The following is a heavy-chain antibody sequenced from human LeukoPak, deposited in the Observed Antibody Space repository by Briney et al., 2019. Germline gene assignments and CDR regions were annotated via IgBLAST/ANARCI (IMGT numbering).Heavy chain of an antibody. J-gene: IGHJ4*02. D-gene: IGHD6-19*01. CDR3: ARAQIRRYSSGWYVCYFDY. V-gene: IGHV3-7*01. CDR2: IKQDGSEK. CDR1: GFTFSSYW. Sequence: GGSLRLSCAASGFTFSSYWMSWVRQAPGKGLEWVANIKQDGSEKYYVDSVKGRFTISRDNAKNSLYLQMNSLRAEDTAVYYCARAQIRRYSSGWYVCYFDYWGQGTLVTVSS.